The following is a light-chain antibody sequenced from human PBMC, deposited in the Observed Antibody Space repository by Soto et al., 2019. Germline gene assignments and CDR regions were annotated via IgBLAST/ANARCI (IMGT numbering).Light chain of an antibody. CDR1: SSNIGSNT. Sequence: QSVLTQPPSASGTPGQRVTISCSGSSSNIGSNTVNWYQQLPGTAPKLLIYSNNQRPSGVPDRFSGSKSGTSASLAISGLRAEDEADYYCSSHTTRNTRVFGTGTKVTVL. CDR2: SNN. CDR3: SSHTTRNTRV. J-gene: IGLJ1*01. V-gene: IGLV1-44*01.